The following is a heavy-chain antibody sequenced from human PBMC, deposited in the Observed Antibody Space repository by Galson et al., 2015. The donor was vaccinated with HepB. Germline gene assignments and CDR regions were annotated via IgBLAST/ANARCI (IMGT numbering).Heavy chain of an antibody. Sequence: SLRLSCAASGSTFSSYSMNWVRQAPGKGLEWVSSISSSSSYIYYADSVKGRFTISRDNAKNSLYLQMNSLRAEDTAVYYCARALENSKALGYCSSTSCSPFDYWGQGTLVTVSS. J-gene: IGHJ4*02. D-gene: IGHD2-2*01. CDR2: ISSSSSYI. CDR3: ARALENSKALGYCSSTSCSPFDY. CDR1: GSTFSSYS. V-gene: IGHV3-21*01.